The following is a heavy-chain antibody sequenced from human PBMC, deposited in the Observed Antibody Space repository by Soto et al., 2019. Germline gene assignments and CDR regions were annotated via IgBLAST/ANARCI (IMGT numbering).Heavy chain of an antibody. CDR3: VRQASMVRGINSPDY. CDR2: MSSENGNT. CDR1: GYSFTSYG. V-gene: IGHV1-18*01. Sequence: GASVKVSCKASGYSFTSYGISWVRQAPRQRLEWMGWMSSENGNTKHAHNLQGRVTMTTDTSTSTAYIELRSPRSDDTADYYCVRQASMVRGINSPDYWGQGTLVTVSS. J-gene: IGHJ4*02. D-gene: IGHD3-10*01.